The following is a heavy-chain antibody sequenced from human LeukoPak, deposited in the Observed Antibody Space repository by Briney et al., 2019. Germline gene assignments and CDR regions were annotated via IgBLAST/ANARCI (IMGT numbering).Heavy chain of an antibody. Sequence: GRSLRPSCAASGFTFSSYGMHWVRQAPGKGLEWVAVISCDGSNKYYADSVKGRFTISRDNSKNTLYLQMNSLRAEDTAVYYCAKDTLYYDSSGENDYWGQGTLVTVSS. V-gene: IGHV3-30*18. CDR3: AKDTLYYDSSGENDY. CDR2: ISCDGSNK. CDR1: GFTFSSYG. J-gene: IGHJ4*02. D-gene: IGHD3-22*01.